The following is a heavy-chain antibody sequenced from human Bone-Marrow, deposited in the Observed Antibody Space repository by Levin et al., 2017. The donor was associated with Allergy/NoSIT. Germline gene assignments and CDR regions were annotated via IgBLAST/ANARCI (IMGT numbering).Heavy chain of an antibody. CDR2: IYYDGSA. CDR3: VRGLHMVQAEVH. J-gene: IGHJ4*02. CDR1: GFSVSGNY. V-gene: IGHV3-53*03. Sequence: GGSLRLSCEVSGFSVSGNYMSWVRQPPGKGLEWVSIIYYDGSAYYADSLKGRITISRDDSKNTVYLQMNSLKVEDTAVYYCVRGLHMVQAEVHWGQGTLVTVSS. D-gene: IGHD3-10*01.